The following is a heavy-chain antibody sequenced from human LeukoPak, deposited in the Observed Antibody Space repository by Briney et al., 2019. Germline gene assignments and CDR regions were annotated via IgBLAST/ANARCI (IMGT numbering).Heavy chain of an antibody. D-gene: IGHD3-22*01. CDR1: GFTFTDYF. V-gene: IGHV3-7*01. Sequence: GGSLRLSCVASGFTFTDYFMSWVRQAPGKGLEWVASIKHNGGEKYYVDSVKGRFTISRDNAKNSLYLEMSSLRVEDTAVYYRARDRGWRTSGYYLYHFDYWGQGTLVTFAS. CDR2: IKHNGGEK. J-gene: IGHJ4*02. CDR3: ARDRGWRTSGYYLYHFDY.